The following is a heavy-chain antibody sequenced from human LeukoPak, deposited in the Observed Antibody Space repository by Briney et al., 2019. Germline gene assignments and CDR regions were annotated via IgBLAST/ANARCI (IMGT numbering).Heavy chain of an antibody. CDR1: GGSISSSSYY. V-gene: IGHV4-39*01. D-gene: IGHD2-2*01. Sequence: PSETLSLTCTVSGGSISSSSYYWGWIRQPPGKGLEWIGSIYYSGSTYYNPSRKSRVTISVDTSKNQFSLKLSSVTAADTAVYYCARAKYCSSTSCYPWGNWFDPWGQGTLVTVSS. CDR2: IYYSGST. CDR3: ARAKYCSSTSCYPWGNWFDP. J-gene: IGHJ5*02.